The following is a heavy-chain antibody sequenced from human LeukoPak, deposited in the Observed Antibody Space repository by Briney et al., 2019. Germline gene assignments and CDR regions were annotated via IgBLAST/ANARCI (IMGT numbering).Heavy chain of an antibody. J-gene: IGHJ4*02. CDR2: INSDGSWT. D-gene: IGHD2-2*01. CDR3: VSFYETY. V-gene: IGHV3-74*01. CDR1: GNYW. Sequence: QAGGSLRPSCAASGNYWMHWVRQAPGKGLVWVSHINSDGSWTSYADSVKGRFTISKDNAKNTVYLQMNNLRAEDTAVYYCVSFYETYWGRGTLVTVSS.